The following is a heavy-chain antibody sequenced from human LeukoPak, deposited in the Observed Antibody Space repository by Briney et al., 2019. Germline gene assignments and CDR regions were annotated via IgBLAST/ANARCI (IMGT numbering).Heavy chain of an antibody. D-gene: IGHD4-17*01. Sequence: GGSLRLSCAASGFTFSSYSMHWVRQAPGKGLEWVAIISFDGNNKYYADSVKGRFTISRNNYNNTMYLQMNSLRAEDTSVYYCARDLWRTLTTPAGYWGQGTLVTVSS. CDR1: GFTFSSYS. V-gene: IGHV3-30-3*01. CDR2: ISFDGNNK. CDR3: ARDLWRTLTTPAGY. J-gene: IGHJ4*02.